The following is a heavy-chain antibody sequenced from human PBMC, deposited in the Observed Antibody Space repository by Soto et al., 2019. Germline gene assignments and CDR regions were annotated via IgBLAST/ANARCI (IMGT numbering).Heavy chain of an antibody. CDR3: ARIGYRSSSFDY. V-gene: IGHV3-7*01. CDR1: GFTFSSYW. D-gene: IGHD6-6*01. Sequence: GGSLRLSCAASGFTFSSYWMSWVRQAPGKGLEWVANMKQDGSEIDYMDSMKGRFTLTRDNAKNSLYLQMNSLRAEDTAIYYCARIGYRSSSFDYWGQGTLVTVSS. CDR2: MKQDGSEI. J-gene: IGHJ4*02.